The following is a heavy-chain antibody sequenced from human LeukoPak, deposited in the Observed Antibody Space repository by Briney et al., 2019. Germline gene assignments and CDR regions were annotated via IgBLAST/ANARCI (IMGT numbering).Heavy chain of an antibody. V-gene: IGHV4-59*01. CDR2: IYYSGST. CDR3: ARGVTPSDWFDP. Sequence: SETLSLTCTVSGGSISSYYWSWIRQPPGKGLEGIGYIYYSGSTNYNPSLKSRVTISVDTSKNQFSLKLSSVTAADTAVYYCARGVTPSDWFDPWGQGTLVTVSS. J-gene: IGHJ5*02. D-gene: IGHD3-16*02. CDR1: GGSISSYY.